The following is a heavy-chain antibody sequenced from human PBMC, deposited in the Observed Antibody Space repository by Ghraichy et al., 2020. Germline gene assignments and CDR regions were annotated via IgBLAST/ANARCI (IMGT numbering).Heavy chain of an antibody. Sequence: VKVSCKTSGYTFIDYYIHWVRQAPGQGLEWMGRIRPNNGATNYPQNFQGRVTMTRDTSISTAYMELTSLRFDDTALYYCAREPTGGPIDYWGPGTLLTVTS. J-gene: IGHJ4*02. CDR3: AREPTGGPIDY. CDR1: GYTFIDYY. D-gene: IGHD4-11*01. V-gene: IGHV1-2*06. CDR2: IRPNNGAT.